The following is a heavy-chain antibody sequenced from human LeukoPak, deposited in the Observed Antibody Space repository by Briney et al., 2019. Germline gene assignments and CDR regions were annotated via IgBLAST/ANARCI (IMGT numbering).Heavy chain of an antibody. CDR2: ISGSGGGT. J-gene: IGHJ4*02. V-gene: IGHV3-23*01. CDR1: GITLSNYG. D-gene: IGHD3-22*01. Sequence: GGSLRLSCAVSGITLSNYGMSWVRQAPGKGLEWVAGISGSGGGTNYADSVKGRFTISRDNPKSTLYLQMNSLRAEDTAVYFCAKRGVVIRVILVGFHKEAYYFDSWGQGALVTVSS. CDR3: AKRGVVIRVILVGFHKEAYYFDS.